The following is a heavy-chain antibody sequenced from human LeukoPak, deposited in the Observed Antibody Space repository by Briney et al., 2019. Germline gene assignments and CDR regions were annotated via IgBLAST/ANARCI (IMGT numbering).Heavy chain of an antibody. V-gene: IGHV3-23*01. CDR2: ISGSGGST. D-gene: IGHD1-1*01. Sequence: AISGSGGSTYYADSVKGRFTISRDNSKNTLYLQMNSLRAEDTAVYYCAKGYNDAFDIWGQGTMVTVSS. CDR3: AKGYNDAFDI. J-gene: IGHJ3*02.